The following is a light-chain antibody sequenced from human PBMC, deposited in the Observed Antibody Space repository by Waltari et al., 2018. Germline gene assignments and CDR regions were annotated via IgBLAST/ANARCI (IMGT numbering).Light chain of an antibody. CDR1: QSLATD. J-gene: IGKJ4*01. CDR3: QQYNRWPPLT. V-gene: IGKV3D-15*01. Sequence: EVVIPQSPATFPVSHGERATLSCRASQSLATDFAWYPHNPGQAPRLLSYHPSTSATAIPTRFRGSGSGTDFTLTISGLQSEDSAVYYCQQYNRWPPLTFGGGTKVEI. CDR2: HPS.